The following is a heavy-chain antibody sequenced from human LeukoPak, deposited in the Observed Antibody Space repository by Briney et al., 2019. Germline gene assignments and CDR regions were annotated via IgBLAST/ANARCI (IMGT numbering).Heavy chain of an antibody. CDR3: ARDDIWSGPNAFDI. Sequence: GGSLRLSCAASGFTFSNYWMTWVRQAPGKGLEWVANINEDGSHKYYADSVKGRFTISRDNAKNSLDLQMNSLRDDDTAVYYCARDDIWSGPNAFDIWGQGTMVTVSS. V-gene: IGHV3-7*01. D-gene: IGHD3-3*01. CDR1: GFTFSNYW. CDR2: INEDGSHK. J-gene: IGHJ3*02.